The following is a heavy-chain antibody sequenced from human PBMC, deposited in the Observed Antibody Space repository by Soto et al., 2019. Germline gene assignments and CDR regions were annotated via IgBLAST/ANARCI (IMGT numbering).Heavy chain of an antibody. CDR2: TDYSGNT. CDR3: ARAVGDPLYYLDY. D-gene: IGHD2-21*02. J-gene: IGHJ4*02. Sequence: QVQLQESGPGLVRPSATLSLTCTVSSDSISSYYWIWIRQSPGKGLEWIGYTDYSGNTNYNPSLKSRVTISGDTSKNQFSLRLSSVTAADTAVYYCARAVGDPLYYLDYGGQGTLVTVSS. V-gene: IGHV4-59*08. CDR1: SDSISSYY.